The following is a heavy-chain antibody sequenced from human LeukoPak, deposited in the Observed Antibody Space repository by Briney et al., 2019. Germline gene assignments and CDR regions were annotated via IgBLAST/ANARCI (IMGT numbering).Heavy chain of an antibody. CDR3: ARQYSSGWPFDY. J-gene: IGHJ4*02. CDR1: GGSISSGGYY. D-gene: IGHD6-19*01. Sequence: SETLSLTCTVSGGSISSGGYYWSWIRQPPGKGLEWIGYIYYSGSTNYNPSLKSRVTISVDTSKNQFSLKLSSVTAADTAVYYCARQYSSGWPFDYWGQGTLVTVSS. V-gene: IGHV4-61*08. CDR2: IYYSGST.